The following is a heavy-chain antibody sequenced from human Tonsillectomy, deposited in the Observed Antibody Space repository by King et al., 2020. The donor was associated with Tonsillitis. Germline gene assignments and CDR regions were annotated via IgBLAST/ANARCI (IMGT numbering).Heavy chain of an antibody. CDR3: ARGEGFDFDY. CDR2: IYPDDSYA. CDR1: GYNFTTYW. Sequence: VQLVESGAEVKKPGESLKISCKVSGYNFTTYWIGWVRQMPGKGLEWMGIIYPDDSYARYSPSFQGQVSMSADKSILTAYLQWSSLKASDTAIFYCARGEGFDFDYWGQGTLVTVSS. D-gene: IGHD3-16*01. J-gene: IGHJ4*02. V-gene: IGHV5-51*01.